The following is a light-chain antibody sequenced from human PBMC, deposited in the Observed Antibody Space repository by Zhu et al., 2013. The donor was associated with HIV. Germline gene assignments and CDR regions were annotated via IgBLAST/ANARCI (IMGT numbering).Light chain of an antibody. J-gene: IGKJ3*01. CDR3: QQRRDWPT. Sequence: EIVLTQFPATLSLSPGERATLSCRASQSISIYLAWYQQKPGQPPRLLIYDASNRATGIPARFSGSGSGTDFTLTISSLEPEDFAVYYCQQRRDWPTFGPGTKVDVK. CDR2: DAS. V-gene: IGKV3-11*01. CDR1: QSISIY.